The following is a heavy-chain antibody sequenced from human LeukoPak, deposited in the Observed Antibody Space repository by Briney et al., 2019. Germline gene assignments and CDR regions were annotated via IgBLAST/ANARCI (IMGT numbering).Heavy chain of an antibody. CDR1: GGSISSGGYS. CDR3: ARGPPYSGRPFDY. Sequence: PSETLSLTCAVSGGSISSGGYSWSWIRQPPGKGLEWIGYIYHSGSTNYNPSLKSRVTISVDTSKNQFSLKLSSVTAADTAVYYCARGPPYSGRPFDYWGQGTLVTVSS. D-gene: IGHD1-26*01. V-gene: IGHV4-30-2*01. J-gene: IGHJ4*02. CDR2: IYHSGST.